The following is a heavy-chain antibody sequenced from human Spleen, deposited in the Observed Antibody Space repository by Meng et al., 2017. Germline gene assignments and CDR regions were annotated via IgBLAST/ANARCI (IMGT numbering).Heavy chain of an antibody. CDR1: GYSITGSYN. D-gene: IGHD2-21*02. V-gene: IGHV4-38-2*01. CDR3: AGPTDGAFDI. CDR2: IYYSGST. J-gene: IGHJ3*02. Sequence: SETLSLTCAVSGYSITGSYNWGWIRQSPGKGLEWIGSIYYSGSTYYNPSLKSRVTISVDTSKNQFSLKLSSVTAADTAVYYCAGPTDGAFDIWGQGTMVTVSS.